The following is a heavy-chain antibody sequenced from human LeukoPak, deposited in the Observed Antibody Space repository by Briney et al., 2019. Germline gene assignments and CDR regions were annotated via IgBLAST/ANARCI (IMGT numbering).Heavy chain of an antibody. J-gene: IGHJ4*02. Sequence: SETLSLTCSVSGGSISNNNYYWGWIRQPPGKGLEWIGAIYYSGSTYYNPSLKSRVTISVDTSKNQFSLKLSSVTAADTAVYYCARVVNLILTGYLFDYWGQGTLVTVSS. CDR3: ARVVNLILTGYLFDY. CDR1: GGSISNNNYY. D-gene: IGHD3-9*01. V-gene: IGHV4-39*07. CDR2: IYYSGST.